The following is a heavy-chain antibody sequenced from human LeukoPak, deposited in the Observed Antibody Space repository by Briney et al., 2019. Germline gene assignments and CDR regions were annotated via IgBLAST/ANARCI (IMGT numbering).Heavy chain of an antibody. V-gene: IGHV3-48*03. CDR3: ARDGGATLVRGVITFDY. J-gene: IGHJ4*02. Sequence: ASGXXFTRXXXXXVXXXXXXXXEXXSYXXXSSSTIPYADSVKGRFTISRDNTKNSLYLQMNSLRAEDTAVYYCARDGGATLVRGVITFDYWGQGTLVTVSS. D-gene: IGHD3-10*01. CDR1: GXXFTRXX. CDR2: XXXSSSTI.